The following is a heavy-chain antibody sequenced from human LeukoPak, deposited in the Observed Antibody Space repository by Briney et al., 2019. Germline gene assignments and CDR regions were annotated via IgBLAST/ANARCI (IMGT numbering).Heavy chain of an antibody. CDR3: ARHSRPNTAMDPFDY. Sequence: SETLSLTCTVSGGSISSYYWSWIRQPPGKGLEWIGYIYPSGSTNYNPSLKSRVTISVDTSKNQFSLKLSSVTAAGTAVYYCARHSRPNTAMDPFDYWGQGTLVTVSS. CDR2: IYPSGST. D-gene: IGHD5-18*01. V-gene: IGHV4-4*09. CDR1: GGSISSYY. J-gene: IGHJ4*02.